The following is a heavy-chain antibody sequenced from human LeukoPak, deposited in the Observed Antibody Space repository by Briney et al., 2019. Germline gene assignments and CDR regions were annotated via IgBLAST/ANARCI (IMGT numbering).Heavy chain of an antibody. CDR1: GGTFSSYA. Sequence: GASVKVSCKASGGTFSSYAISWVRQAPGQGLEWMGGIIPIFGTANYAQKFQGRVTITADESTSTAYMELSSLRSEDTAVYYCARGPYTIFGVVISPFDYWGQGTLVTVSS. J-gene: IGHJ4*02. CDR3: ARGPYTIFGVVISPFDY. CDR2: IIPIFGTA. D-gene: IGHD3-3*01. V-gene: IGHV1-69*13.